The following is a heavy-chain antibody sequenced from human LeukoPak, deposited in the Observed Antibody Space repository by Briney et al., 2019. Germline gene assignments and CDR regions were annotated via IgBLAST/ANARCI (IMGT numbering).Heavy chain of an antibody. CDR2: VSGSGITT. CDR1: GFTFSSYS. CDR3: ANAPLKEAAISTAFDI. J-gene: IGHJ3*02. Sequence: GGSLRLSCAASGFTFSSYSMSWVRQAPGKGLEWVSAVSGSGITTYYADSVKGRFTISRDNSKNTLNLQMNSQRTDDTAEYYCANAPLKEAAISTAFDIWGQGTMVTVSS. V-gene: IGHV3-23*01. D-gene: IGHD5-18*01.